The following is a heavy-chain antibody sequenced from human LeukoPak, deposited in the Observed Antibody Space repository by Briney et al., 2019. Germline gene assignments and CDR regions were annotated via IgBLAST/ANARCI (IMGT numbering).Heavy chain of an antibody. V-gene: IGHV4-39*01. D-gene: IGHD2-15*01. Sequence: PSETLSLTCTVSGGSISSGGYYWGWIRQPPGKGLEWIGSIYYSGSTYYNPSLKSRVTISVDTSKNQFSLKLSSVTAADTAVYYCASEVGYCSGGSCYYFDYWGQGTLVTVSS. CDR2: IYYSGST. J-gene: IGHJ4*02. CDR1: GGSISSGGYY. CDR3: ASEVGYCSGGSCYYFDY.